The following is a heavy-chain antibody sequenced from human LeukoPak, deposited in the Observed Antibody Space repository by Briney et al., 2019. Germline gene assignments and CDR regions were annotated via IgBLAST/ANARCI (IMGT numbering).Heavy chain of an antibody. J-gene: IGHJ3*02. CDR3: ARIKLDTAGAFDI. CDR2: IYYSGST. V-gene: IGHV4-39*07. Sequence: PSETLSLTGTVSGGSISSSSYYWGWIRQPPGKGLEWIGSIYYSGSTYYNPSLKSRATISVDTSKNQFSLKLSSVTAADAALYYCARIKLDTAGAFDIWGQGTMVSVSS. D-gene: IGHD5-18*01. CDR1: GGSISSSSYY.